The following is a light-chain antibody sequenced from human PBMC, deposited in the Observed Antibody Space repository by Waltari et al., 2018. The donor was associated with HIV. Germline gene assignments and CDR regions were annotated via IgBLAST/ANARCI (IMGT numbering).Light chain of an antibody. Sequence: QSVLNQPPSASGAPGQRITISCSGSTSNIGSRSVYWYQQFPGATPTLLSSRDEQRPSGCPDRFSGSKSGTSASLAVSGVRSEDEADYYWAVWDNSLNGRVFGGGTKLTVL. J-gene: IGLJ3*02. CDR3: AVWDNSLNGRV. CDR1: TSNIGSRS. V-gene: IGLV1-47*01. CDR2: RDE.